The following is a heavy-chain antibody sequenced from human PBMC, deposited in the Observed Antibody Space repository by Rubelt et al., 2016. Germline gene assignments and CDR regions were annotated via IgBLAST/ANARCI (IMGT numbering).Heavy chain of an antibody. CDR3: ARAQRIRLLMVYAPTFDY. V-gene: IGHV1-3*01. J-gene: IGHJ4*02. Sequence: QVQLVQSGAEVKKPGASVKVSCKASGYTFTSYAMHWVRQAPGQRLEWMGWINAGNGNPKYSQKFQGRVTITRDTSASTAYMELSSLRSEETAVYYCARAQRIRLLMVYAPTFDYWGQGTLVTVSS. CDR2: INAGNGNP. CDR1: GYTFTSYA. D-gene: IGHD2-8*01.